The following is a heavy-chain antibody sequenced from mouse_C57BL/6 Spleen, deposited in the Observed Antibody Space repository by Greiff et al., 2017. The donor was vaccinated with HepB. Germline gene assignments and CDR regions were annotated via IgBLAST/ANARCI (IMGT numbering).Heavy chain of an antibody. CDR3: ASTVVGRAWFAY. J-gene: IGHJ3*01. V-gene: IGHV1-55*01. CDR2: IYPGSGST. Sequence: QVQLQQPGAELVKPGASVKMSCKASGYTFTSYWITWVKQRPGQGLEWIGDIYPGSGSTNYNEKFKSKATLTVDTSSSTAYMQLSSLTSEDSAVYYCASTVVGRAWFAYWGQGTLVTVSA. D-gene: IGHD1-1*01. CDR1: GYTFTSYW.